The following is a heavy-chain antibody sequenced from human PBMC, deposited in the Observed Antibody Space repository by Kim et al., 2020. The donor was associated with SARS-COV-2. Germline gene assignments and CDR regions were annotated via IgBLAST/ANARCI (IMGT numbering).Heavy chain of an antibody. CDR1: GLTLTNAW. V-gene: IGHV3-15*01. J-gene: IGHJ2*01. Sequence: GGSLRLSCAASGLTLTNAWMSWVRQAPGTGLEWVGRIKSRIDGDTVDYAAPVEGRFTISRDDSQSTLFLQMNSLQTEDTAGYSCATGRVYESGLHGVDWYINRGGPASLLTVLS. D-gene: IGHD3-22*01. CDR2: IKSRIDGDTV. CDR3: ATGRVYESGLHGVDWYINR.